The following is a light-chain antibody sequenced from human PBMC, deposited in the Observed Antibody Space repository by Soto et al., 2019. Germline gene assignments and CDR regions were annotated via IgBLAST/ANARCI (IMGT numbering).Light chain of an antibody. J-gene: IGLJ1*01. Sequence: QSVLTQPASVSGSPGQSITISCTGTSSDDGGYKYVSWYQQHPDKAPKLIIYDVTKRPSGISNRFSGSKSGNTASLTISGLQAEDEADYYCSSYTSSSSYVFGTGTKVTVL. CDR3: SSYTSSSSYV. V-gene: IGLV2-14*01. CDR1: SSDDGGYKY. CDR2: DVT.